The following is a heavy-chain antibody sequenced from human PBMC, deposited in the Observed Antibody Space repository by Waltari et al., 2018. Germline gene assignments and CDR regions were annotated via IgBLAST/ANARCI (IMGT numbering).Heavy chain of an antibody. D-gene: IGHD6-13*01. V-gene: IGHV3-7*04. CDR1: GFSLRSSW. CDR2: IKRDASEK. CDR3: ARDLMRVAGTL. J-gene: IGHJ4*02. Sequence: QLVESGGGLVPPGGSLRLSCRASGFSLRSSWMTWVRQAPGKGLEWVANIKRDASEKAYVGSVEGRFTISRDNAENSLYLQMNSLRVEDTAVYYCARDLMRVAGTLWGQGTLVTVSS.